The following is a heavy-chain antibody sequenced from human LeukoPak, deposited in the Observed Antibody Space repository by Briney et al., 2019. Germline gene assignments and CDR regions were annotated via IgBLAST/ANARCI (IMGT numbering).Heavy chain of an antibody. D-gene: IGHD2-21*01. CDR1: GFTVSSNY. Sequence: GGSLRLSCAASGFTVSSNYMNWVRQAPGKGLEWVSVIYSGGSTYYADSVKGRFTISRDNPKNTLYFQMNSLRAEDTAVYYCARDQGYSRAFDIWGQGTMVTVSS. J-gene: IGHJ3*02. CDR3: ARDQGYSRAFDI. V-gene: IGHV3-66*01. CDR2: IYSGGST.